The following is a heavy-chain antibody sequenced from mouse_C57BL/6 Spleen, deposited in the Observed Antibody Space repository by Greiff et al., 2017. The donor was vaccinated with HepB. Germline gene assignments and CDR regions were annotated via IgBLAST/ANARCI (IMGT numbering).Heavy chain of an antibody. V-gene: IGHV1-52*01. J-gene: IGHJ2*01. CDR1: GYTFTSYW. Sequence: QVQLQQPGAELVRPGSSVKLSCKASGYTFTSYWMHWVKQRPIQGLEWIGNIDPSDSDTHYNQKFKDKATLTVDKSSSTAYMQLSSLTSEDSAVYYCARWSDPGFDYWGQGTTLTVSS. CDR3: ARWSDPGFDY. CDR2: IDPSDSDT.